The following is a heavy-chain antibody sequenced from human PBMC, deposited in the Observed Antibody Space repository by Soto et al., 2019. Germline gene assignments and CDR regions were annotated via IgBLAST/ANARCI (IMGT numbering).Heavy chain of an antibody. D-gene: IGHD3-10*01. Sequence: HPGGSLRLSCAASGFTFSSYAMSWVRQAPGKGLEWVTAISGSGGSTYYADSVKGRFTISRDNSKNTLYLQMNSLRAEDTAVYYCAKNGLGTMVRGVIITNYYYYMDVWGKGTTVTVSS. CDR3: AKNGLGTMVRGVIITNYYYYMDV. CDR1: GFTFSSYA. J-gene: IGHJ6*03. CDR2: ISGSGGST. V-gene: IGHV3-23*01.